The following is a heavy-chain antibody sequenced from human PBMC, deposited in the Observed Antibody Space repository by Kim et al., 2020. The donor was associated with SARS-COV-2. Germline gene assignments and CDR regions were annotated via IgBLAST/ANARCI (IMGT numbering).Heavy chain of an antibody. D-gene: IGHD6-13*01. CDR3: ARAAAGWVWFDP. CDR2: IYYSGST. Sequence: SETLSLTCTVSGGSVSSGSYYWSWIRQPPGKGLEWIGYIYYSGSTNYNPSLKSRVTISVDTSKNQFSLKLSSVTAAGTAVYYCARAAAGWVWFDPWGQGTLLTVSS. CDR1: GGSVSSGSYY. J-gene: IGHJ5*02. V-gene: IGHV4-61*01.